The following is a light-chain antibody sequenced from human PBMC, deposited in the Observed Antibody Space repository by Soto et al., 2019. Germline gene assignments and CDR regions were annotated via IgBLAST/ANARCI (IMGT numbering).Light chain of an antibody. CDR3: SSYKSGSLRV. CDR1: SSDIGHYNY. Sequence: QSVLTQPASVSGSPGQSITISCTGTSSDIGHYNYVSWYQHHPGKAPKLLIYEVSYRPSGVSDRFSGSKSANTASLTISGLQAEDEADYYCSSYKSGSLRVFGTGTKVTVL. V-gene: IGLV2-14*01. CDR2: EVS. J-gene: IGLJ1*01.